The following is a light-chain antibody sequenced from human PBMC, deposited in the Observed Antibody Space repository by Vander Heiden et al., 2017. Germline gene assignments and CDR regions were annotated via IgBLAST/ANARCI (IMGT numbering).Light chain of an antibody. CDR1: SSDVGGYNY. J-gene: IGLJ3*02. Sequence: LTQPRSVSGSPGQSVPISCTGTSSDVGGYNYVSWYQQHPAKPPKLMIYDVSKRPSGVPDRFSGSKAGNTASLTISGLQAEDDADYYCCAYAGSDTWVFGGGTKLTVL. CDR3: CAYAGSDTWV. V-gene: IGLV2-11*01. CDR2: DVS.